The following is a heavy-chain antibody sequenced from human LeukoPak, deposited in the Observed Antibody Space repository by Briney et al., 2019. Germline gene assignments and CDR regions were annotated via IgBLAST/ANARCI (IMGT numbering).Heavy chain of an antibody. CDR2: IYPGDSDT. D-gene: IGHD3-22*01. CDR1: GYTFTKYW. Sequence: GESLKISCKGSGYTFTKYWIAWVRQMPGKGLEWMGIIYPGDSDTRYSPSFQGQVTISADKSISTAYLQWSSLKASDTAMYYCARQDYYDSSGYAFDIWGQGTMVTVSS. V-gene: IGHV5-51*01. J-gene: IGHJ3*02. CDR3: ARQDYYDSSGYAFDI.